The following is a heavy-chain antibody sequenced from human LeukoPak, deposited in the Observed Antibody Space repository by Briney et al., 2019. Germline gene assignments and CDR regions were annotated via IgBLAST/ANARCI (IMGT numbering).Heavy chain of an antibody. D-gene: IGHD6-19*01. Sequence: ASVKVSCKASGYTFTGYYMHWVRQAPGQGLEWMGWINPNSGGTNYAQKFQGWVTMTRDTSISTAYMELSRLRSDDTAVYYCARDRSPSVAVAGIDYFDYWGQGTLVTVSS. J-gene: IGHJ4*02. CDR3: ARDRSPSVAVAGIDYFDY. CDR2: INPNSGGT. V-gene: IGHV1-2*04. CDR1: GYTFTGYY.